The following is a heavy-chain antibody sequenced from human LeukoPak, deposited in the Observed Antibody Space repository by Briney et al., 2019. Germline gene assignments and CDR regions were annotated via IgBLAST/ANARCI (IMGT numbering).Heavy chain of an antibody. Sequence: PGGSLRLSCAASGFTFRSYSMNCVRQAPGKGLEWVSYISSSSSTIYYADSVKGRFTIYNSKNSLYLQMNSLRAEDTAIYYCARARTSIYGVYFDYWGQGILVTVSS. D-gene: IGHD4-17*01. J-gene: IGHJ4*02. V-gene: IGHV3-48*04. CDR1: GFTFRSYS. CDR2: ISSSSSTI. CDR3: ARARTSIYGVYFDY.